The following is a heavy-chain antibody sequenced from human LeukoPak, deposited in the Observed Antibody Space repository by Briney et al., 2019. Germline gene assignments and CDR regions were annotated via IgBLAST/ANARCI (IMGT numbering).Heavy chain of an antibody. CDR1: GGSISSSSYY. V-gene: IGHV4-39*01. D-gene: IGHD6-13*01. CDR2: IYYRGST. CDR3: ARGRGAAASLFDP. J-gene: IGHJ5*02. Sequence: SETLSLTCTVSGGSISSSSYYWGWIRQPPGKGLEWIGSIYYRGSTYYNPSLKSRVTISVDTSKNQFSLRLSSVTAADTAVYYCARGRGAAASLFDPXGQGTLVTVSS.